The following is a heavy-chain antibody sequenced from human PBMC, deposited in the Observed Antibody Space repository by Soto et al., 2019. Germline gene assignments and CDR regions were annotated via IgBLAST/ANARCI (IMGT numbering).Heavy chain of an antibody. D-gene: IGHD3-10*01. CDR3: ARGLDFGPSYYGSGSYRSGFWYYYYGMDV. Sequence: SETLSLTCAVYGGSFSGYYWSWIRQPPGKGLEWIGEINHSGSTNYNPSLKSRVTISVDTSKNQFSLKLSSVTAADTAVYYCARGLDFGPSYYGSGSYRSGFWYYYYGMDVWGQGTTVTVSS. CDR2: INHSGST. J-gene: IGHJ6*02. CDR1: GGSFSGYY. V-gene: IGHV4-34*01.